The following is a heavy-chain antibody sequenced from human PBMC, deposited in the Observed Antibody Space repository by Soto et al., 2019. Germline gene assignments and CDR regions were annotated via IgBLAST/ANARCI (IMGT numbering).Heavy chain of an antibody. V-gene: IGHV3-33*01. D-gene: IGHD3-3*01. CDR3: ARGNFGTYYFDY. J-gene: IGHJ4*02. Sequence: GGSLRLSCAVSGFTSSSSGIHWVRQPPGKGLEWVAVIWYDGSKEYYADSVKGRFTISRDNSKNTLYLQMDSLRAEDTAVYYCARGNFGTYYFDYWGQGTLVTVSS. CDR1: GFTSSSSG. CDR2: IWYDGSKE.